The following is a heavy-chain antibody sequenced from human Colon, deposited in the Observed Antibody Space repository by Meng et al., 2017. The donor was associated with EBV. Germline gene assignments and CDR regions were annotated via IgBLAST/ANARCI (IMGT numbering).Heavy chain of an antibody. Sequence: QVQLRGAGSGLVRPSQTLSLTCAVSGDSITSGDYSWTWIRQPPGKGLEWIGYIYHGVNIYYTPSLRSRVTISVDKSRNQFSLKPTSVSAADTAVYYCVRDTRRGGGWFDPWGQGTLVTVSS. V-gene: IGHV4-30-2*01. CDR1: GDSITSGDYS. J-gene: IGHJ5*02. D-gene: IGHD3-10*01. CDR2: IYHGVNI. CDR3: VRDTRRGGGWFDP.